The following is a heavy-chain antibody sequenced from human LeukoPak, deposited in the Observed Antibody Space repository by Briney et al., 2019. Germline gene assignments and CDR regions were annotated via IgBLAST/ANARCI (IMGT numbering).Heavy chain of an antibody. J-gene: IGHJ4*02. D-gene: IGHD2-8*02. Sequence: SETLSLTCTVSGGSISSNSYYWGWIRQPPGKGLEWIGTIYYSGTTYSNPSLKSRVTISVDTSKNQFSLKLSSVTAADTAVYYCARHYCTGGPCYLDCWGQGTLVTVSS. V-gene: IGHV4-39*01. CDR2: IYYSGTT. CDR3: ARHYCTGGPCYLDC. CDR1: GGSISSNSYY.